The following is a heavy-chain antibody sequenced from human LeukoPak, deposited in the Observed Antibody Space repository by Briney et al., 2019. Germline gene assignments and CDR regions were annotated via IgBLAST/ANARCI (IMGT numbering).Heavy chain of an antibody. V-gene: IGHV3-21*01. CDR1: GFTFSSYS. D-gene: IGHD4-23*01. CDR3: ARDTSYGGNSEGY. CDR2: ISSSSSYI. J-gene: IGHJ4*02. Sequence: GGSLRLSCAASGFTFSSYSMNWVRQAPGKGLEWVSSISSSSSYIYYADSVKGRFTISRDNAKNSLYLQMNSLRAEDTAVYYCARDTSYGGNSEGYWGQGTLVTVSS.